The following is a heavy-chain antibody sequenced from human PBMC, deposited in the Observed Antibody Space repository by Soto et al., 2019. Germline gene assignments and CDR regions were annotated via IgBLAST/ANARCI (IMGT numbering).Heavy chain of an antibody. CDR2: IYYTGTT. Sequence: SETLSLTCAVSGGSLSRGGHSWSWIRQPPGKGLDWIGFIYYTGTTYYNPSLKSRVTLSVDSYKNQFSLTLTSVTAADTAMYYCDRAPPGASPRWEVWGQGTTVT. D-gene: IGHD3-10*01. CDR3: DRAPPGASPRWEV. J-gene: IGHJ6*02. CDR1: GGSLSRGGHS. V-gene: IGHV4-30-2*01.